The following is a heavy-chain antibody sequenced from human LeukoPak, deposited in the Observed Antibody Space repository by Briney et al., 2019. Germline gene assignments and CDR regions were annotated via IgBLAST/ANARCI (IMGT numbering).Heavy chain of an antibody. V-gene: IGHV5-51*01. Sequence: GESLRISCKGSGYSFTSYWIGWVRQMPGKGLEWMGIIYPGDSDTRYSPSLQGQVTISADKSISTAYLQWSSLKASDTAMYYCARHNQDIVLMVYAMGWYFDLWGRGTLVTVSS. CDR1: GYSFTSYW. J-gene: IGHJ2*01. D-gene: IGHD2-8*01. CDR3: ARHNQDIVLMVYAMGWYFDL. CDR2: IYPGDSDT.